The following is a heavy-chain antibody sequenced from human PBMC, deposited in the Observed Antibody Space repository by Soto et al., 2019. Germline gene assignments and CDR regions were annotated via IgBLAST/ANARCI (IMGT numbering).Heavy chain of an antibody. V-gene: IGHV3-23*01. CDR2: ISGSGGST. D-gene: IGHD2-2*01. Sequence: PGGSLRLSCAASGFTFSSYAISWVRQAPGKGLEWVSAISGSGGSTYYADSVKGRFTISRDNSKNTLYLQMNSLRAEDTAVYYCAKGVIYCSSTSCYFWFDPWGQGTLVTVSS. CDR1: GFTFSSYA. J-gene: IGHJ5*02. CDR3: AKGVIYCSSTSCYFWFDP.